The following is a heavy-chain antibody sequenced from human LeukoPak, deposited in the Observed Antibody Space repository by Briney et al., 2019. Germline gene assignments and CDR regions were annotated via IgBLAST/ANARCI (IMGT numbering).Heavy chain of an antibody. Sequence: SVKVSCKTSGGTFINYAFSWVRQAPGQGLEWVGGIIPIFGTPNYAQKFQGRVSIIADESTSTAYMELSSLRSEDTAVYYCARGSAYYYDSSGYYQFDYFDYWGQGTLVTVSS. CDR2: IIPIFGTP. V-gene: IGHV1-69*01. J-gene: IGHJ4*02. CDR3: ARGSAYYYDSSGYYQFDYFDY. CDR1: GGTFINYA. D-gene: IGHD3-22*01.